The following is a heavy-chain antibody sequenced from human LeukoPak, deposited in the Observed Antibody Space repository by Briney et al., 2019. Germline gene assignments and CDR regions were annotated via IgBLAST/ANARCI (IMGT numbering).Heavy chain of an antibody. CDR3: ARGYSAAYSPPEWFDP. D-gene: IGHD2-15*01. J-gene: IGHJ5*02. CDR1: GYNFTDYW. V-gene: IGHV5-51*06. Sequence: GESLKISCKTYGYNFTDYWIAWVRQMPGKGLEYMGIIYPGDSDTRYNPSFQGQFTISANKSLNTAYLQWRTLKASDTAIYYCARGYSAAYSPPEWFDPWGQGTLVTVSS. CDR2: IYPGDSDT.